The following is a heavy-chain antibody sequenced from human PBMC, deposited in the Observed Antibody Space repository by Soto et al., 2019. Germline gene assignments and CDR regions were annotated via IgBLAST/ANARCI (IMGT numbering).Heavy chain of an antibody. Sequence: DVQLVESGGGLVKPGGSLRLSCVASGFTFSKAWMSWVRQAPGKGLECVGRIQSKTDDGTTIYAAPVKGRITISRDDSKNTLYLQMNSLQMEDTAVYYCATGPLDYWGQGTLITVSS. CDR2: IQSKTDDGTT. J-gene: IGHJ4*02. V-gene: IGHV3-15*01. CDR3: ATGPLDY. CDR1: GFTFSKAW.